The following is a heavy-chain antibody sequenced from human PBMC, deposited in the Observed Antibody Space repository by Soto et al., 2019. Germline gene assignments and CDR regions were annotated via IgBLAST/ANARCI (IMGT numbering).Heavy chain of an antibody. J-gene: IGHJ6*02. CDR2: ISSSSSTI. Sequence: HPGGSLRLSCAASGFTFSSYSMNWVRQAPGKGLEWVSYISSSSSTIYYADSVKGRFTISRDNAKNSLYLQMNSLRDEDTAVYYCARDLIVLVPAAMPGYYYYYGMDVWGQGTKVTVSS. CDR3: ARDLIVLVPAAMPGYYYYYGMDV. CDR1: GFTFSSYS. D-gene: IGHD2-2*01. V-gene: IGHV3-48*02.